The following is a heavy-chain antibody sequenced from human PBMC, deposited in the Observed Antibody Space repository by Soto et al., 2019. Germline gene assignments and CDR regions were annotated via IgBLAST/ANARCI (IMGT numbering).Heavy chain of an antibody. CDR3: ARVYSGSYSDS. J-gene: IGHJ4*02. V-gene: IGHV4-4*02. D-gene: IGHD1-26*01. CDR1: GGSISSNNW. Sequence: QVQLQESGPGLVKPSGPLSLTCAVSGGSISSNNWWSWVRQPPGKGLEWIGEIFHSGSTHYSPSLKSRVTISVDKSKKYFSRNLTSVTAADTAVYYCARVYSGSYSDSWGQGTLVTVSS. CDR2: IFHSGST.